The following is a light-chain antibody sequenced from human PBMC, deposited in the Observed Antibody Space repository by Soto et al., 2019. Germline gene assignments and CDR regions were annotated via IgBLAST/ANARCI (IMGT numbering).Light chain of an antibody. CDR1: QTVRNNY. CDR2: DES. CDR3: QKRHMWPIT. Sequence: EFVLTQSPGTLSLSPGEIATLSCRASQTVRNNYLAWYQQKPGQAPRLLIYDESSRATGIPHRLSGSGSGTDLNLTISSLEPEDSAVYYCQKRHMWPITFGQGTRLEIK. V-gene: IGKV3D-20*02. J-gene: IGKJ5*01.